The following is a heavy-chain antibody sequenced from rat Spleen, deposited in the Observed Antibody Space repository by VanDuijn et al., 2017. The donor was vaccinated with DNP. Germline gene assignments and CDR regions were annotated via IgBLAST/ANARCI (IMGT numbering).Heavy chain of an antibody. CDR1: GFTFNNYW. J-gene: IGHJ2*01. CDR3: ARELLQWSPFDY. V-gene: IGHV5-31*01. CDR2: ISSSGGST. D-gene: IGHD1-1*01. Sequence: EVQLVESGGDLVQPGRSLKLSCVASGFTFNNYWMTWIRQVPGKGPEWVASISSSGGSTYYPDSVKGRFTISRDNAKNTLYLQMNSLGSEDTATYYCARELLQWSPFDYWGQGVVVTVSS.